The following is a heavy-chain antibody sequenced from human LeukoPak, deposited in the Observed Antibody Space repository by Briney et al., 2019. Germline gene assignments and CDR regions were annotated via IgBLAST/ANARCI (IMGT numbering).Heavy chain of an antibody. J-gene: IGHJ4*02. CDR2: IYYGGNT. CDR1: GDSVSSSNYY. CDR3: ARHADRGSHQLGIDN. D-gene: IGHD5-12*01. V-gene: IGHV4-61*01. Sequence: SETLSLTCAVSGDSVSSSNYYWSWIRQPPGKGLDWIGYIYYGGNTNYNPSLQSRVTISVDTSKSQFSLRLNSVTAADTAVYYCARHADRGSHQLGIDNWGQGTLVTVSS.